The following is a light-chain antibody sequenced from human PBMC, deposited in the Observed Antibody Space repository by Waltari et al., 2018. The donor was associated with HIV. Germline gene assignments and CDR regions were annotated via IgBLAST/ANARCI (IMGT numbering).Light chain of an antibody. J-gene: IGLJ3*02. CDR2: GNS. CDR3: QSYDSSLSVWV. Sequence: QSVLTHPPPVSGAPGQRVTIPRTGSSHHIGRGYDVHWYQQIPGTAPKLLIYGNSHRPSGVPDRFSGSKSGTSASLAITGLQAEDEADYYCQSYDSSLSVWVFGGGTKLTVL. CDR1: SHHIGRGYD. V-gene: IGLV1-40*01.